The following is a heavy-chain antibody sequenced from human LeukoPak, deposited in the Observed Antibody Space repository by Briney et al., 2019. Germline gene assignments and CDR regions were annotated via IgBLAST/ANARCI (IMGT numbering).Heavy chain of an antibody. CDR2: IYPDDSRT. J-gene: IGHJ4*02. CDR3: ASPDYFASHD. V-gene: IGHV5-51*01. D-gene: IGHD2/OR15-2a*01. CDR1: GYNFPKSW. Sequence: GESLKISCKASGYNFPKSWIGWVRQMPGKGLEWMAIIYPDDSRTKYSPSFQGQVTISVDRSINTAYLQWSTLRASDTAMYYCASPDYFASHDWGQGTLVTVSS.